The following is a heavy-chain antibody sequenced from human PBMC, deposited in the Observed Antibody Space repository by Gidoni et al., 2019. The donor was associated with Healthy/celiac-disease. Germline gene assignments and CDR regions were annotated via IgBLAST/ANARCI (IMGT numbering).Heavy chain of an antibody. V-gene: IGHV3-30*01. D-gene: IGHD6-13*01. J-gene: IGHJ4*02. CDR2: ISYDGSNK. CDR1: GFTFSSYA. Sequence: QVQLVESGGGVVQPGRSLRLSCAASGFTFSSYAMHWVRQAPGKGLEWVAFISYDGSNKYYADSVKGRFTISRDNSKNTLYLQMNSLRAEDTAVYYCARTGYSSSWFFHFDYWGQGTLVTVSS. CDR3: ARTGYSSSWFFHFDY.